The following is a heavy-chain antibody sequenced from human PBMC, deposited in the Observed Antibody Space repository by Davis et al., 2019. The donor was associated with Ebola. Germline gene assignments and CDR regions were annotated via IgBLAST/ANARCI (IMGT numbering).Heavy chain of an antibody. CDR3: AKAWSAMVFGSYFDY. CDR2: ISGSGGST. Sequence: GGSLRLSCAASGFTFSSYAMSWVRQAPGKGLEWVSAISGSGGSTYYADSVKGRFTISRDNSKNTLYLQMNSLRAEDTAVYYCAKAWSAMVFGSYFDYWGQGTLVTVSS. CDR1: GFTFSSYA. V-gene: IGHV3-23*01. J-gene: IGHJ4*02. D-gene: IGHD5-18*01.